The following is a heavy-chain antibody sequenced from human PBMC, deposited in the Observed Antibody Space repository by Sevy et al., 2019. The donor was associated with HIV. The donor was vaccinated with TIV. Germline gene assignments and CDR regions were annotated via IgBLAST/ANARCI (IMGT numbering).Heavy chain of an antibody. CDR2: ISAYNGNP. J-gene: IGHJ3*02. D-gene: IGHD2-8*01. CDR1: GYTFTSYG. V-gene: IGHV1-18*01. CDR3: ARDRPDVYCTNGVCYLHDAFDI. Sequence: ASVKVSCKASGYTFTSYGISWVRQAPGQGLEWMGWISAYNGNPNYAQKLQGRVTMTTDTSTSTAYMELRGLRSDVTAVYYCARDRPDVYCTNGVCYLHDAFDIWGQGTMVTVSS.